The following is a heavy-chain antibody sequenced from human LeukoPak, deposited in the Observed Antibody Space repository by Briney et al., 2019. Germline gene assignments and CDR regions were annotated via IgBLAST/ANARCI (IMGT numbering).Heavy chain of an antibody. D-gene: IGHD2-2*01. V-gene: IGHV3-7*01. CDR3: ARDRESYYCTSTSCYLDY. J-gene: IGHJ4*02. Sequence: GGSLRLSCAASGFSFSNYWMFWVRQAPGKGLEWVANIKQDGSEKYYVDSVRGRFTISRDNSKNTLYLQMNSLRAEDTAVYYCARDRESYYCTSTSCYLDYWGQGTLVTVSS. CDR1: GFSFSNYW. CDR2: IKQDGSEK.